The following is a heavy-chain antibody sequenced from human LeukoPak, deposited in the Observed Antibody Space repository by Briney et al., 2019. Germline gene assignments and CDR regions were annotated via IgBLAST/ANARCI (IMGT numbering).Heavy chain of an antibody. CDR3: AREIGGYCSSTSCYTDDY. V-gene: IGHV1-2*02. Sequence: ASVKVSCKASGYTFTGYYMHWVRQAPGHGLEWMGWINPNNGGTNYAQKFQGRVTMTRDTSISTAYMELSRLRSDDTAVYDCAREIGGYCSSTSCYTDDYWGQGTLVTVSS. J-gene: IGHJ4*02. CDR2: INPNNGGT. D-gene: IGHD2-2*02. CDR1: GYTFTGYY.